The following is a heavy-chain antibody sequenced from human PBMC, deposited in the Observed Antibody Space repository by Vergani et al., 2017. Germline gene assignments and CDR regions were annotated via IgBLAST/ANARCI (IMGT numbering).Heavy chain of an antibody. CDR2: LSGSGGST. D-gene: IGHD6-13*01. CDR3: AKDISTYSSSWGFDY. Sequence: EVQLLESGGGLVQPGGSLRLSCAASGFTFSSYAMSWVRQAPGKGLEWVSALSGSGGSTSYADSVKGRFTISRDNAKNTLYLQMNSLRAEDTAVYYCAKDISTYSSSWGFDYWGQGTLVTVAS. CDR1: GFTFSSYA. V-gene: IGHV3-23*01. J-gene: IGHJ4*02.